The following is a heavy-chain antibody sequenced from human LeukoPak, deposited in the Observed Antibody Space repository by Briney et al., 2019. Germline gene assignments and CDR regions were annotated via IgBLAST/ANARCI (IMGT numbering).Heavy chain of an antibody. D-gene: IGHD3-3*01. Sequence: ASVKVSCKASGGTFSSYAISWVRQAPGQGLEWMGGIIPIFGTANYAQKFQGRVTITADESTSTAYMELSSLRSEDTAVYYCARGTYYDFWSGYLSYWGQGTLVTVSS. CDR2: IIPIFGTA. CDR3: ARGTYYDFWSGYLSY. CDR1: GGTFSSYA. J-gene: IGHJ4*02. V-gene: IGHV1-69*13.